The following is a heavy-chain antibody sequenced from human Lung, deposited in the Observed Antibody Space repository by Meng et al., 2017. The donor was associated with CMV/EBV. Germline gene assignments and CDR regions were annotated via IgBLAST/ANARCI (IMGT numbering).Heavy chain of an antibody. V-gene: IGHV5-51*01. D-gene: IGHD5-24*01. CDR2: IYPGDSDT. Sequence: SCKASGYRFTNYWIGWVRQMPGKGLEWMGIIYPGDSDTRYIPSFQGQVTISADKSITTAYLQWSSLKASDTDRYYCANRNAQMAAHYWGQGTLVTVSS. J-gene: IGHJ4*02. CDR1: GYRFTNYW. CDR3: ANRNAQMAAHY.